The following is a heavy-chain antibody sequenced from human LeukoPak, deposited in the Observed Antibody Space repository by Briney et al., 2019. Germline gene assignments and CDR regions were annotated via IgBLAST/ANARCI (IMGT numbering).Heavy chain of an antibody. CDR1: GFTFSSFW. J-gene: IGHJ5*02. Sequence: GGSLRLSCAASGFTFSSFWMNWVRQAPGKGLEWVANIKQDGTEKHYADSVKGRFTISRDNGKDSLYLQMNSLRAEDTAVYYCARDPRGSGTLIWNWFDPWGQGILVTVSS. V-gene: IGHV3-7*01. CDR2: IKQDGTEK. D-gene: IGHD3-10*01. CDR3: ARDPRGSGTLIWNWFDP.